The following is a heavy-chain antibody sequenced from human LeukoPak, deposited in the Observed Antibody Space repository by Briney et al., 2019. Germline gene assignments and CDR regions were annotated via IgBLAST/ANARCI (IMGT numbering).Heavy chain of an antibody. Sequence: GGSLRLSCAASGFTFSSYAMHWVRQAPGKGLEWVAVISYDGSNKYYADSVKGRFTISRDNSKNTLYLQMNSLRAEDTGVYYCARDGSDYGDLPEVYWGQGTLVTVSS. CDR1: GFTFSSYA. D-gene: IGHD4-17*01. CDR3: ARDGSDYGDLPEVY. J-gene: IGHJ4*02. CDR2: ISYDGSNK. V-gene: IGHV3-30*04.